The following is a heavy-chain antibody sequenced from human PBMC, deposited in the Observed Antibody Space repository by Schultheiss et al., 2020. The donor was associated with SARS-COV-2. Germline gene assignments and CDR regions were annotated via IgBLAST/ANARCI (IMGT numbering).Heavy chain of an antibody. V-gene: IGHV3-23*01. Sequence: GGSLRLSCAASGFTFSSYAMSWVRQAPGKGLEWVSAISGSGGSTYYADSVKGRFTISRDNFKNTLYLQMNSLRAEDTAVYYCANGAARPGHYYYGMDVWGQGTTVTVSS. CDR2: ISGSGGST. D-gene: IGHD6-6*01. CDR3: ANGAARPGHYYYGMDV. CDR1: GFTFSSYA. J-gene: IGHJ6*02.